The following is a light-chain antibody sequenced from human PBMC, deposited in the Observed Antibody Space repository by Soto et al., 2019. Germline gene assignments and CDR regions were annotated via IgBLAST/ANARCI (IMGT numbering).Light chain of an antibody. V-gene: IGKV1-5*01. Sequence: DIQMTQSPSTLSASVGDRVTITCRASQSISSWLAWYQQKPGKAPKLLIYDASSLESGVPSRFRGSGYGTEFTLTISSLQPDDFATYYCQQYNSYSGTFGPGTKVDIK. J-gene: IGKJ3*01. CDR2: DAS. CDR3: QQYNSYSGT. CDR1: QSISSW.